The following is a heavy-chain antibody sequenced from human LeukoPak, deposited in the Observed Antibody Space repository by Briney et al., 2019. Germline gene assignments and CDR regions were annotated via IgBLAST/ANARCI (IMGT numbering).Heavy chain of an antibody. CDR3: ASHYYDFWSGLDY. CDR2: INHSGST. V-gene: IGHV4-34*01. Sequence: KSSETLSLTCAVYGGSFSGYYWRWIRQPPGKGLEWIGEINHSGSTNYSPSLKSRVTISVDTSKNQFSLKLSSVTAADTAVYYCASHYYDFWSGLDYWGQGTLVTVSS. J-gene: IGHJ4*02. D-gene: IGHD3-3*01. CDR1: GGSFSGYY.